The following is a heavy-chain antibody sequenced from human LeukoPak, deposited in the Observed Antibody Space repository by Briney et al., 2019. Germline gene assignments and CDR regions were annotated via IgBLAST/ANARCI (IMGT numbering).Heavy chain of an antibody. J-gene: IGHJ4*02. CDR2: INHSGST. Sequence: SETLSLTCAVYGGSFSGYYWSWIRQPPGKGLEWIGEINHSGSTNYNPSLKSRVTISVDTSKNQFSLKLSSVTAADTAVYYCARLGLWSGELGYGYWGQGTLVTVSS. CDR3: ARLGLWSGELGYGY. CDR1: GGSFSGYY. V-gene: IGHV4-34*01. D-gene: IGHD3-10*01.